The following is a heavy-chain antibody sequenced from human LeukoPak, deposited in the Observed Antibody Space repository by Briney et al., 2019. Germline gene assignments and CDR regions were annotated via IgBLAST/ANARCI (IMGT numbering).Heavy chain of an antibody. D-gene: IGHD6-19*01. Sequence: PGGSLRLSCAASGFTFSIYAMTWVRQAPGKGLEWVSRISSDGSIINYADSVKGRFTISRDNAKNTLYLQMNSLRVEDTAVYYCARPAVAGLRAGGYDYWGQGTLVTVSS. V-gene: IGHV3-74*01. J-gene: IGHJ4*02. CDR3: ARPAVAGLRAGGYDY. CDR1: GFTFSIYA. CDR2: ISSDGSII.